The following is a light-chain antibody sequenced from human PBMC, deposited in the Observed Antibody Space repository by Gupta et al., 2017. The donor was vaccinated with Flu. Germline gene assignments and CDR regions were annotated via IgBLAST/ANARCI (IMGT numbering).Light chain of an antibody. J-gene: IGLJ2*01. CDR1: NIGRKS. Sequence: SYVLTQPPSVSVAPGQTAKITCGGDNIGRKSVHWYQQKPGQAPVVVVYDDSERPSGIPERFSGSNSGNTATLTISTVEAGDEAEYYCQVWHISSDHLRVFGGGTKLTVL. V-gene: IGLV3-21*02. CDR3: QVWHISSDHLRV. CDR2: DDS.